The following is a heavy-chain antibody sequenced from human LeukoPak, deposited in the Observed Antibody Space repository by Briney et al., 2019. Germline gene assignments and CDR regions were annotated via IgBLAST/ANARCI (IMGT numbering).Heavy chain of an antibody. CDR1: GGSISSYY. CDR3: ARGRSRLLWFGEYYMDV. V-gene: IGHV4-59*12. J-gene: IGHJ6*03. CDR2: IYYSGST. D-gene: IGHD3-10*01. Sequence: SETLSLACTVSGGSISSYYWSWIRQPPGKGLEWIGYIYYSGSTNYKPSLKSRVTISVDTSKNQFSLKLSSVTAADTAVYYCARGRSRLLWFGEYYMDVWGKGTTVTVSS.